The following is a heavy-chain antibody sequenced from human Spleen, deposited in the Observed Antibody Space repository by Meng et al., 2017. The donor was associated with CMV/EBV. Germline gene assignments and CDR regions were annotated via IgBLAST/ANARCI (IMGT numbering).Heavy chain of an antibody. CDR3: ARGYCSGGSCYRGLDY. CDR1: GGTFSSYA. Sequence: SVKVSCKASGGTFSSYAINWVRQAPGQGLEWMGGIIPIPATRNYAQNFQGRVTITADNSTNTAYMELNSLRSEDTAVYYCARGYCSGGSCYRGLDYWGQGTLVTVSS. V-gene: IGHV1-69*10. CDR2: IIPIPATR. J-gene: IGHJ4*02. D-gene: IGHD2-15*01.